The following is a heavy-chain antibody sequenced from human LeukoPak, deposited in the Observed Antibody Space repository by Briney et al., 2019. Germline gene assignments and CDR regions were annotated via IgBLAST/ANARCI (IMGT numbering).Heavy chain of an antibody. V-gene: IGHV3-48*03. CDR3: ARDSIVTGEFDY. Sequence: GGSLRLSCVVSGFTFSSYEMNWVRQAPGKGLEWVSYISSSGSTIYYADSVKGRFTISRDNAKNSLYLQMNSLRAEDTAVYYCARDSIVTGEFDYWRQGTLVTVSS. CDR2: ISSSGSTI. CDR1: GFTFSSYE. J-gene: IGHJ4*02. D-gene: IGHD2-21*02.